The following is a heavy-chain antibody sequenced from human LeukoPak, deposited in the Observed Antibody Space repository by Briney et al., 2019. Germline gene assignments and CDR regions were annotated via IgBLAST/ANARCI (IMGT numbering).Heavy chain of an antibody. CDR3: ARSKYYYGSGSSDY. Sequence: ASVKVSCKASGYTFTGYYMHWVRQAPGQGLEWMGWINPNSGGTNYAQKFQGRVTMTRDTSIITAYMELSRLRSDDTAVYYCARSKYYYGSGSSDYWGQGTLVTVSS. CDR2: INPNSGGT. CDR1: GYTFTGYY. J-gene: IGHJ4*02. V-gene: IGHV1-2*02. D-gene: IGHD3-10*01.